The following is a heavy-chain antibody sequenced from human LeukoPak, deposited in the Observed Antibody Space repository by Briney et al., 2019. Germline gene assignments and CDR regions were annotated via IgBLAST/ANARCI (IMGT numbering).Heavy chain of an antibody. CDR1: GYTFTGYY. D-gene: IGHD3-3*01. Sequence: ASVKVSCKASGYTFTGYYMHWVRQAPGQGLEWMGWINPNSGGTNYAQKFQGRVTMTRDTSISTAYMELSWLRSDDTAVYYCARVDSRGYEYDYWGQGTLVTVSS. J-gene: IGHJ4*02. CDR2: INPNSGGT. CDR3: ARVDSRGYEYDY. V-gene: IGHV1-2*02.